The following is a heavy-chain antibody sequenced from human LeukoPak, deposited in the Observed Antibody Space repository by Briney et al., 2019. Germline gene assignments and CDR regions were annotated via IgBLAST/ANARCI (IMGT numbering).Heavy chain of an antibody. V-gene: IGHV3-33*06. Sequence: PGRSLRLSCAASGFTFSSYGMHWVRQAPGKGLEWVAVIWYDGSNKYYADSVKGRFTISRDNSKNTLYLQMNSLRAEDTAVYYCAQGGSEIYFYYHGMDVWGQGTTVTVS. CDR2: IWYDGSNK. J-gene: IGHJ6*02. D-gene: IGHD3-10*01. CDR1: GFTFSSYG. CDR3: AQGGSEIYFYYHGMDV.